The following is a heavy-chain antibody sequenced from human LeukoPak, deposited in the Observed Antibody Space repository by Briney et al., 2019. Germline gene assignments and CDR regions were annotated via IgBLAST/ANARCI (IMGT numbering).Heavy chain of an antibody. CDR3: ARRGSNTWSDFDY. D-gene: IGHD6-13*01. CDR2: IYYSGIT. V-gene: IGHV4-59*08. CDR1: GGSISTYY. J-gene: IGHJ4*02. Sequence: SETLSLTRTVSGGSISTYYWSLIRQPPGEGPEGVGYIYYSGITNYNPSLKSRATISVDTSKNQFSLKLNSVTAADTAVYYCARRGSNTWSDFDYWGQGTLVTVSS.